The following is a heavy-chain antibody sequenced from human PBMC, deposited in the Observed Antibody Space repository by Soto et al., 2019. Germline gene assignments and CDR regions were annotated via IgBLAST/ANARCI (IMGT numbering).Heavy chain of an antibody. J-gene: IGHJ3*02. D-gene: IGHD6-13*01. Sequence: KQSQTLSLTCAISGDSVSSNSAAWNWIRQSPSRGLEWLGRTYYRSKWYNDYAVSVKSRITINPDTSKNQFSLQLNSVTPEDMAVYYCARDSGSSSWDAFDIWGQGTMVTVSS. CDR2: TYYRSKWYN. CDR1: GDSVSSNSAA. CDR3: ARDSGSSSWDAFDI. V-gene: IGHV6-1*01.